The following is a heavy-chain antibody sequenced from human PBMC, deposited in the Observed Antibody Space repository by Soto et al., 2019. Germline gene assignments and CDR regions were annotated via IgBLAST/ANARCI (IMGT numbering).Heavy chain of an antibody. CDR3: ARGADFFWFGESSAFDP. V-gene: IGHV5-51*01. Sequence: PGESLKISCKGSGYSFTSYWIGWVRQMPGKGLEWMGIIYPGDSDTRYSPSFQGQVTISADKSISTAYLQWSSLKASDTAMYYCARGADFFWFGESSAFDPWGQGTLVTVSS. D-gene: IGHD3-10*01. CDR1: GYSFTSYW. CDR2: IYPGDSDT. J-gene: IGHJ5*02.